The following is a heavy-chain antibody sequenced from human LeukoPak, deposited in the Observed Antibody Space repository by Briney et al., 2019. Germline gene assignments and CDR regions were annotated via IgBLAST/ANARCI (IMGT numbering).Heavy chain of an antibody. CDR3: ANYGSVSYFAY. J-gene: IGHJ4*02. D-gene: IGHD3-10*01. V-gene: IGHV3-48*03. CDR1: GFTFSSFE. Sequence: GGSLRLSCAASGFTFSSFEMNWVRQAPGKGLEWVSYISSISAIDYADSVKGRFTISRDNSKNTLYLQMISLRAEDTAVYYCANYGSVSYFAYWGQGTLVTVSS. CDR2: ISSISAI.